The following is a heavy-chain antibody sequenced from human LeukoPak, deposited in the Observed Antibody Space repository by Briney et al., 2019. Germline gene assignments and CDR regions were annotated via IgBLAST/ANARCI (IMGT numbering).Heavy chain of an antibody. CDR2: IKQDGSEK. Sequence: GGSLRHSCVASGFTFSSYWMSWVRQAPGKGLEWAANIKQDGSEKYYVDSVKGRFTISRDNAKKSLYLQINSLRAEDTAVYYCATKSGNYYNYWGQGTLVTVSS. CDR3: ATKSGNYYNY. CDR1: GFTFSSYW. D-gene: IGHD1-26*01. J-gene: IGHJ4*02. V-gene: IGHV3-7*03.